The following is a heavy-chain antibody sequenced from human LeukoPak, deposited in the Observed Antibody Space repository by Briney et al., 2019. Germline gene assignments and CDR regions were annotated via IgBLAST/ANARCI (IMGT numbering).Heavy chain of an antibody. D-gene: IGHD4-23*01. J-gene: IGHJ4*02. CDR3: AKISPYGGNSA. V-gene: IGHV3-23*01. Sequence: GGSLRLSCAASGFTFSNYAMSWVRQAPGKGLEWVSAISGNGGSTYYADSVKGRFTISRDNSKNTLYLQMNSLSAEDTAVYYCAKISPYGGNSAWGQGTLSPSPQ. CDR2: ISGNGGST. CDR1: GFTFSNYA.